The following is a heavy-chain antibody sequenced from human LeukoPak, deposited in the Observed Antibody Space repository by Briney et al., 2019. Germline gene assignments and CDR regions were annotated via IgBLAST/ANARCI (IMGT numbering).Heavy chain of an antibody. Sequence: SVKVSCKASGGTFSSYAISWVRQAPGQGLEWMGGIIPIFGTANYAQKFQGRVTITADKSTSTAYMELSSLRSEDTAVYYCARANWRFYYMDVWGKGTTVTISS. CDR3: ARANWRFYYMDV. V-gene: IGHV1-69*06. CDR1: GGTFSSYA. J-gene: IGHJ6*03. D-gene: IGHD3-3*01. CDR2: IIPIFGTA.